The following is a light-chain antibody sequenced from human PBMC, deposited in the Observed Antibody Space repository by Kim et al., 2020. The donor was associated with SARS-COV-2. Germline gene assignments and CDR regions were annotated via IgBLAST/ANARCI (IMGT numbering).Light chain of an antibody. CDR2: QNI. J-gene: IGLJ3*02. CDR3: QAWDSRTGVV. V-gene: IGLV3-1*01. CDR1: KLGDKY. Sequence: SYELTQPPSVSVSPGQTASITCSGEKLGDKYACWYQQKPGQSPVLVIYQNIKRPSGIPERFSGSNSGNTATLTISGAQAMDEADYYCQAWDSRTGVVFGG.